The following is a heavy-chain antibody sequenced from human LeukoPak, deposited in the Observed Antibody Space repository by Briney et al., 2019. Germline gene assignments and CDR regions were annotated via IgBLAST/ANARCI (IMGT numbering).Heavy chain of an antibody. CDR1: GFTFSDYY. D-gene: IGHD3-10*01. J-gene: IGHJ5*02. CDR3: ARDSSGSYYPNWFDP. Sequence: NPGGSLRLSCAASGFTFSDYYMSWIRQAPGKGLEWVSYISSSSTTIYYADSVKGRFTISRDNAKNSLYLQMNSLRDEDTAVYYCARDSSGSYYPNWFDPWGQGTLVTVSS. CDR2: ISSSSTTI. V-gene: IGHV3-11*04.